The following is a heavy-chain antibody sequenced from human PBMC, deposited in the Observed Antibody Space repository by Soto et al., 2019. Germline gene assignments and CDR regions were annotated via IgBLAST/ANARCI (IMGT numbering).Heavy chain of an antibody. CDR2: ISYDGSNK. J-gene: IGHJ6*02. CDR1: GFTFSSYA. CDR3: AGGSSWQSYYYYYGMDV. D-gene: IGHD6-13*01. V-gene: IGHV3-30-3*01. Sequence: GGSLRLSCAASGFTFSSYAMHWVRQAPGKGLEWVAVISYDGSNKYYADSVKGRFTISRDNSKNTLYLQMNSLRAEDTAVYYCAGGSSWQSYYYYYGMDVWGQGTTVTVSS.